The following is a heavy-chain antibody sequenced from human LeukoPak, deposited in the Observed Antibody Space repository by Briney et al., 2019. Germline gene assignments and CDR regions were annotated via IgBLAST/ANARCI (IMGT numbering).Heavy chain of an antibody. D-gene: IGHD6-25*01. V-gene: IGHV3-23*01. CDR3: AKGAASEYYFDS. J-gene: IGHJ4*02. Sequence: GGSLRLSCAASGSTFSSYAMRWVRQAPGKGLEWVSGISGSGGSTYYADSVKGRFTISRDDSNNTLYLQMNSLRAEDTAVYYCAKGAASEYYFDSWGQGTLVTVSS. CDR1: GSTFSSYA. CDR2: ISGSGGST.